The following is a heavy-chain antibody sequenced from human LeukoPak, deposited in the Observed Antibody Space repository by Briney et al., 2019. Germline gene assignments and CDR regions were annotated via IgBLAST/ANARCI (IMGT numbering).Heavy chain of an antibody. Sequence: GGSLRLSCAASGFSLSSYWMSWARLAPGKGLEWVADIEEDGSEKYYVDSVKGRFTISRDNAKNSLSLQMNSLRPEDTALYYCVRLRCSSTNCHTLYYYYMDVWGKGTTVTVSS. CDR1: GFSLSSYW. CDR2: IEEDGSEK. D-gene: IGHD2-2*02. J-gene: IGHJ6*03. CDR3: VRLRCSSTNCHTLYYYYMDV. V-gene: IGHV3-7*01.